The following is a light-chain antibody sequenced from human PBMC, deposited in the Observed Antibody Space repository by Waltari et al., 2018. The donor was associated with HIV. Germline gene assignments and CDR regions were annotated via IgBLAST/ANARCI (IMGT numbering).Light chain of an antibody. J-gene: IGKJ3*01. Sequence: DIVMTQSPGPLAVSLGERATINCKSSQSLLNSSNNKTYLAWYQQKPGQPPKLLIYWASTRESGVPDRFSCSGSGTEFTLTISSLQAEDVAVYYCQQYYSTPFTFGPGTKVDSK. CDR3: QQYYSTPFT. CDR1: QSLLNSSNNKTY. V-gene: IGKV4-1*01. CDR2: WAS.